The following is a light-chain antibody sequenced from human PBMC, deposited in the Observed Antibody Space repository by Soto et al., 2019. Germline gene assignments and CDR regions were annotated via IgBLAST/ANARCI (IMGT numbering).Light chain of an antibody. Sequence: IQMTQSPSSLSASVGDRVTISCRASQGIGNALGWYQQKPGKAPNLLIYAASSLQSGVPSRFSGSGSGTDFTLTISSLQPEDFATYYCQQSYSTLYTFGQGTKLEI. J-gene: IGKJ2*01. CDR2: AAS. CDR3: QQSYSTLYT. CDR1: QGIGNA. V-gene: IGKV1-39*01.